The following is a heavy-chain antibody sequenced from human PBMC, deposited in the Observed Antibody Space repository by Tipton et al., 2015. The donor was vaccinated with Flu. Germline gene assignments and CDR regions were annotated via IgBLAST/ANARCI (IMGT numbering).Heavy chain of an antibody. V-gene: IGHV4-38-2*02. Sequence: TLSLTCTVSGYSIRSGYYWGWIRQPPGKGLVWIGTMYYSGITYYNPSLKSRVTISVDTSKNQISLKLNSVTAADTAVYYCARRSDYLDYWGQGTLVTVSS. D-gene: IGHD2-15*01. CDR1: GYSIRSGYY. CDR2: MYYSGIT. J-gene: IGHJ4*02. CDR3: ARRSDYLDY.